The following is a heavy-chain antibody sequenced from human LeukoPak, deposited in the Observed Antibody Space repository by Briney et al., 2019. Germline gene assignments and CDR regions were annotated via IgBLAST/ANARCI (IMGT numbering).Heavy chain of an antibody. Sequence: TLSLTCTVSGASVSNYYWSWIRQPPGKALEWLALVDWDDDKYYSTSLKTRLTISKDTSKNQVVLTMTNMDPVDTATYYCARTDSRKTIDYWGQGTLVTVSS. CDR2: VDWDDDK. CDR3: ARTDSRKTIDY. D-gene: IGHD1-14*01. J-gene: IGHJ4*02. V-gene: IGHV2-70*13. CDR1: GASVSNYYW.